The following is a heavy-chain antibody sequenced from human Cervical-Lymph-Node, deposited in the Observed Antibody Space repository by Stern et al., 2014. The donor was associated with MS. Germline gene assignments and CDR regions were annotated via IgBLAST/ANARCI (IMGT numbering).Heavy chain of an antibody. CDR3: AREGRSTVTTAAAY. Sequence: QLVQSGTEVKKPGASVKVSCKASGYTFSAYYVHWVRQAPGQGLEWMGRINGHTGDTNYAQKFQGRVTMDRDPSISTAYLELASLRSDDTAVYYCAREGRSTVTTAAAYWGQGTLGTVSS. J-gene: IGHJ4*02. V-gene: IGHV1-2*06. D-gene: IGHD4-17*01. CDR2: INGHTGDT. CDR1: GYTFSAYY.